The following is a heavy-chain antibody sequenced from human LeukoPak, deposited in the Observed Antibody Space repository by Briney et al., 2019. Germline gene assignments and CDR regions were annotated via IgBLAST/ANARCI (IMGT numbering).Heavy chain of an antibody. CDR3: ARDVHGDYGSGWFDP. V-gene: IGHV1-69*05. Sequence: ASVKVSCKTSGGTFNNSAISWVRQAPGQGLEWLGGIMPLFGTAGYAQKFQGRVTIIKDESTRTVYLELTSLTSDDTAVYYCARDVHGDYGSGWFDPWGQGTLVSVSS. D-gene: IGHD4-17*01. CDR2: IMPLFGTA. CDR1: GGTFNNSA. J-gene: IGHJ5*02.